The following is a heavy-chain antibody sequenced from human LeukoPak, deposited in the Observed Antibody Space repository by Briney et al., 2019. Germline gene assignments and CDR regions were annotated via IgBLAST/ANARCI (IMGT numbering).Heavy chain of an antibody. Sequence: PGGSLRLSCAASGFTFSSYSMNWVRQAPGKGLEWVSYISSSSSTIYYADSVKGRFTISRDNAKNSLYLQMNSLRAEDTAVYYCARDAPGVRYFDWLSTSYYYYYMDVWGKGTTVTVSS. J-gene: IGHJ6*03. CDR1: GFTFSSYS. CDR3: ARDAPGVRYFDWLSTSYYYYYMDV. CDR2: ISSSSSTI. V-gene: IGHV3-48*01. D-gene: IGHD3-9*01.